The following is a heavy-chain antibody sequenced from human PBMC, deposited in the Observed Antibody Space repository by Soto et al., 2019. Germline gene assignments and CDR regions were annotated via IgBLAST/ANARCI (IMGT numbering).Heavy chain of an antibody. CDR3: AQGLTYYYDSSGYFDI. CDR1: GGTFSSYA. D-gene: IGHD3-22*01. V-gene: IGHV1-69*13. Sequence: SVKVSCKASGGTFSSYAISWVRQAPGQGLEWMGGIIPIFGTENYEQKFQGRVTITADESTSTAYMELSSLRSEDTAVYYCAQGLTYYYDSSGYFDIWGQGTMVTVSS. J-gene: IGHJ3*02. CDR2: IIPIFGTE.